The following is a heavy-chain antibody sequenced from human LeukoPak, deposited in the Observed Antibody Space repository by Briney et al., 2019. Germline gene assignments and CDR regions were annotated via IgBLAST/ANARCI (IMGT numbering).Heavy chain of an antibody. CDR2: IYTSGST. Sequence: PSETLSLTCTVSGGSISSGSYYWSWVRQPAGKGLEWIGRIYTSGSTNYNPSLKSRVTISVDTSKNQFSLKLSSVTAADTAVYYCARGYGSGSYYSILGYYYYYMDVWGKGTTVTISS. J-gene: IGHJ6*03. V-gene: IGHV4-61*02. D-gene: IGHD3-10*01. CDR1: GGSISSGSYY. CDR3: ARGYGSGSYYSILGYYYYYMDV.